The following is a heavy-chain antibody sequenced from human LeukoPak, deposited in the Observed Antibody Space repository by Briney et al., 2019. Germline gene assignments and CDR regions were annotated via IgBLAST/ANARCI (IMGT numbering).Heavy chain of an antibody. V-gene: IGHV3-7*01. Sequence: GGSLRLSCAASGFTFSSYWMSLVRQAPGKGLEWVVNIKQDGSEKYYVDSVKGRFTISRDNAKNSLYLQMNSLRAEDTAVYYCARVVVVAATGVRWFDPWGQGTLVTVSS. CDR2: IKQDGSEK. J-gene: IGHJ5*02. CDR1: GFTFSSYW. CDR3: ARVVVVAATGVRWFDP. D-gene: IGHD2-15*01.